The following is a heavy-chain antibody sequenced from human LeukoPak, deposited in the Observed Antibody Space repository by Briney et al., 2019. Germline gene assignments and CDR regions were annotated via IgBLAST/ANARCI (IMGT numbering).Heavy chain of an antibody. CDR2: FGPEEGEA. J-gene: IGHJ2*01. V-gene: IGHV1-24*01. D-gene: IGHD3-22*01. Sequence: ASVKVSCKISGYTLTDLSVHWVRQAPGKGLEWMGGFGPEEGEAIYPQKFQGRVTMTEDTSTDTAYMELSRLTSEDTAVYYCATLFYDSSGFGGRRNWHFDLWGRGTLVTVSS. CDR1: GYTLTDLS. CDR3: ATLFYDSSGFGGRRNWHFDL.